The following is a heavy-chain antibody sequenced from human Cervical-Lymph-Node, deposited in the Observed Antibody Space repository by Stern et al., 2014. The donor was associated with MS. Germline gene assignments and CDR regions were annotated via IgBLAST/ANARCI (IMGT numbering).Heavy chain of an antibody. V-gene: IGHV2-5*08. CDR1: GFSLSTSGMC. CDR3: AHETYGDYDY. J-gene: IGHJ4*02. Sequence: QVTLKESGPALVKPTQTLTLTCTFSGFSLSTSGMCVSWIRQPPGKALEWLALIDWDDDKRYSPSLKSRLTITKDTSKNQVVLTMTNMDPVDTATYYCAHETYGDYDYWGQGTLVTVSS. CDR2: IDWDDDK. D-gene: IGHD4-17*01.